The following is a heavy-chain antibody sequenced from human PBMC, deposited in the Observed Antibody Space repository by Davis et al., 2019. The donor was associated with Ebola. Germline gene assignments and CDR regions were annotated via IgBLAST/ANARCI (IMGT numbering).Heavy chain of an antibody. CDR2: MNPNSGNT. Sequence: ASVKVSCKVSGENFTGYDINWVRQATGQGLEWMGWMNPNSGNTGYAQKFQGRVTMTRENSMSTAYMELSSLRSEDTAVYFCARGGVAYSDLDYWGQGTLVAVSS. D-gene: IGHD2-21*01. CDR1: GENFTGYD. J-gene: IGHJ4*02. CDR3: ARGGVAYSDLDY. V-gene: IGHV1-8*01.